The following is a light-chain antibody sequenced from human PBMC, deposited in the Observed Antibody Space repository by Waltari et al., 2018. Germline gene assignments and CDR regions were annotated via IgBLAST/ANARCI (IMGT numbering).Light chain of an antibody. CDR2: WAS. V-gene: IGKV4-1*01. CDR3: QQYYPTPPVYT. Sequence: DIVVTKSPDSLAVSLGERATINGLSSQTVLDSSNNKNYLAWYQQKPGLPPKLLIYWASYRESVVPDRFSGSGSGTDFPLTISSLQAEDVAVYYCQQYYPTPPVYTFGQGTKLEIK. CDR1: QTVLDSSNNKNY. J-gene: IGKJ2*01.